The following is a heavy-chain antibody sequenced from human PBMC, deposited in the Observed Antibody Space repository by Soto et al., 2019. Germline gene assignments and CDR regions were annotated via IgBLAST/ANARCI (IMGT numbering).Heavy chain of an antibody. J-gene: IGHJ5*02. Sequence: PSETLSLTCSFSGDSVTSHYLTWIRQSPEKGLEWIATISYSGSTYYNPSLKSRLTMAVDTSKNQFSLKLSSLTASDTAVYYCARHRYCTGATCYHLDNWFDPWGQGILVTVSS. D-gene: IGHD2-8*02. V-gene: IGHV4-59*04. CDR3: ARHRYCTGATCYHLDNWFDP. CDR1: GDSVTSHY. CDR2: ISYSGST.